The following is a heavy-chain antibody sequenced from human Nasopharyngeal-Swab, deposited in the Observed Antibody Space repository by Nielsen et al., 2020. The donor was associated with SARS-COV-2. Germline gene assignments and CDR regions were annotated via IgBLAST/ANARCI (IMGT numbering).Heavy chain of an antibody. J-gene: IGHJ5*01. CDR1: GDSINSHF. V-gene: IGHV4-59*11. D-gene: IGHD3-22*01. CDR2: ISYGGST. Sequence: GSLRLSCTVSGDSINSHFWSWIRQPPGKGLDWIGYISYGGSTNYNPSLRSRVTISVDTSKRQFSLKLTSVTAADTAVYYCARGLYDGSGLLDSWGHGTLVTVSS. CDR3: ARGLYDGSGLLDS.